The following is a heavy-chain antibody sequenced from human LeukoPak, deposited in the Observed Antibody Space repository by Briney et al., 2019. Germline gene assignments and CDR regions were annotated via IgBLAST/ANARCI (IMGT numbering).Heavy chain of an antibody. D-gene: IGHD3-22*01. Sequence: PGGSLRLSCAAYGFTFSNYWMSWIRQAPGKGLKWAAHINEDGSNKYYVDSVKGRFTISRDNAKNSLYLQMNSLRAEDTAVYYCVSWAGKYYETSDFSLALSNSWGQGTLVTVSS. J-gene: IGHJ4*02. CDR3: VSWAGKYYETSDFSLALSNS. V-gene: IGHV3-7*01. CDR1: GFTFSNYW. CDR2: INEDGSNK.